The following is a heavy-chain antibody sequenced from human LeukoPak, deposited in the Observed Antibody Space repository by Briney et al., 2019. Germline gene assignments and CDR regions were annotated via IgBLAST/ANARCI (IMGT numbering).Heavy chain of an antibody. Sequence: PGGSLRLSCAASGFTFSTYSMNWVRQAPGKGLEWVSYIDGDSSTIYYADSVWGRFTISRDNAKNSLYLQMSSLRAEDTGVYYCATPFDYWGQGTLVTVSS. CDR1: GFTFSTYS. V-gene: IGHV3-48*04. CDR3: ATPFDY. CDR2: IDGDSSTI. J-gene: IGHJ4*02.